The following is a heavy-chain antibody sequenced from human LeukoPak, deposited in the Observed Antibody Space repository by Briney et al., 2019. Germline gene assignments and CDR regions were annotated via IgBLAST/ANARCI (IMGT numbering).Heavy chain of an antibody. CDR3: ARQTGSGLFILP. Sequence: PSETLSLTCTVSGGSISSSSYYWGWIRQPPGKGLEWIGSIYYSGSTYYNPSLKSRVTISVDTSKNQFSLKLTSVTAADTAVYYCARQTGSGLFILPGGQGTLVTVSS. D-gene: IGHD3/OR15-3a*01. CDR2: IYYSGST. V-gene: IGHV4-39*01. CDR1: GGSISSSSYY. J-gene: IGHJ4*02.